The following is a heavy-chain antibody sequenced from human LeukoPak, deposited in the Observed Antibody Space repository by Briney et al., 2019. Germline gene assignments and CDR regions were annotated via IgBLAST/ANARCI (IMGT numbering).Heavy chain of an antibody. CDR3: AKNSGYDHSAFDR. V-gene: IGHV3-9*01. CDR2: LKWSSASM. J-gene: IGHJ3*02. Sequence: GGSLRLSCVASGFTFDDYAMHWLPRAPGKGRVGVTGLKWSSASMDYADSVKGLFPLPRDNARHCLYLKTHSLRPEDTPFYLCAKNSGYDHSAFDRWGQGTMVTVSS. D-gene: IGHD5-18*01. CDR1: GFTFDDYA.